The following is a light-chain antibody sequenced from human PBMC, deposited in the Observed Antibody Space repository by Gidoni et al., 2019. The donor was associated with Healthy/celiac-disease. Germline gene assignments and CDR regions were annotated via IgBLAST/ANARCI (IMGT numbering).Light chain of an antibody. J-gene: IGKJ4*01. V-gene: IGKV4-1*01. Sequence: DIVMTQSPDSLAVSPGERATINCKSSQSVLYSSNNKNYLTWYQQKPGQPPKLLIYWASTRESGVPDRFSGSGSGTDFTLTISSLQAEDVAVYYGQQHYSSPRTFGGGTKVEIK. CDR1: QSVLYSSNNKNY. CDR3: QQHYSSPRT. CDR2: WAS.